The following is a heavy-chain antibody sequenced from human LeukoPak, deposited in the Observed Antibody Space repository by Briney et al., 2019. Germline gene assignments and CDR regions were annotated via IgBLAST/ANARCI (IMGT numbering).Heavy chain of an antibody. V-gene: IGHV1-58*01. J-gene: IGHJ4*02. CDR1: GFTFTSSA. CDR2: IVVGSGNT. CDR3: AADSSSSSWSLFDY. D-gene: IGHD6-13*01. Sequence: ASVKVSFKASGFTFTSSAVQWVRQARGQRLEWIGWIVVGSGNTNYAQKFQERVTITRDMSTSTAYMELSSLRSEDTAVYYCAADSSSSSWSLFDYWGQGTLVTVSS.